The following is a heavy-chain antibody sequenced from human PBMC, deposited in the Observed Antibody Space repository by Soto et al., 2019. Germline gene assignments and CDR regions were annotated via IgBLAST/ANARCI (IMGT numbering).Heavy chain of an antibody. CDR3: ARANLYYDFWSATPGNWFDP. CDR1: GGSFSGYY. CDR2: INHSGST. V-gene: IGHV4-34*01. D-gene: IGHD3-3*01. Sequence: LSLTCAVYGGSFSGYYWSWIRQPPGKGLEWIGEINHSGSTNYNPSLKSRVTISVDTSKNQFSLKLSSVTAADTAVYYCARANLYYDFWSATPGNWFDPWGQGTLVTVSS. J-gene: IGHJ5*02.